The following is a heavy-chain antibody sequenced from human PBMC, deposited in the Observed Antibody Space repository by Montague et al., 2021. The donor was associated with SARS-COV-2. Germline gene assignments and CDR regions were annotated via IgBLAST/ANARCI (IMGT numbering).Heavy chain of an antibody. CDR3: ARKEMKYSSIWYTGVNWFDL. J-gene: IGHJ5*02. CDR1: GGSISSSSYY. CDR2: IYYSGST. D-gene: IGHD6-13*01. V-gene: IGHV4-39*01. Sequence: SETLSLTCTVSGGSISSSSYYWGWIRQPPGKGLEWIGSIYYSGSTYYNPSLKSRVTISVATSKNQFSLKLSSVTAADTAVYYCARKEMKYSSIWYTGVNWFDLWGQGTLVTVSS.